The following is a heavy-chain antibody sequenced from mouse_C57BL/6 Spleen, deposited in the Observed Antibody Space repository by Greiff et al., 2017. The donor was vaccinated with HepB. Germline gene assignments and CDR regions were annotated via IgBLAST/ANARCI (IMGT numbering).Heavy chain of an antibody. CDR1: GYTFTSYW. CDR2: IDPSDSET. J-gene: IGHJ1*03. D-gene: IGHD2-13*01. Sequence: VQLQQSGAELVRPGSSVKLSCKASGYTFTSYWMHWVKQRPIQGLEWIGNIDPSDSETHYNQKFKDKATLTVDKSSSTAYMQLSSLTSEDSAVYYCARGGDRDLYFDVWGKGTTVTVSS. V-gene: IGHV1-52*01. CDR3: ARGGDRDLYFDV.